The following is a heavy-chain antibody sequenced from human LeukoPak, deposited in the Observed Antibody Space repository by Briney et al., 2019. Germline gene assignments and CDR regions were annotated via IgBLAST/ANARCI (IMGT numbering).Heavy chain of an antibody. V-gene: IGHV3-49*03. D-gene: IGHD2-2*01. CDR1: GFTFSSYA. CDR3: TRGYCSSTTCYRNDF. Sequence: GSLRLSCAASGFTFSSYAMSWFRQAPGKGLEWVGFIRSKAYGGTTEYAASVKGRFTISRDDSKSIAYLQMNSLKTEDTAAHYCTRGYCSSTTCYRNDFWGQGTLVTVSS. CDR2: IRSKAYGGTT. J-gene: IGHJ4*02.